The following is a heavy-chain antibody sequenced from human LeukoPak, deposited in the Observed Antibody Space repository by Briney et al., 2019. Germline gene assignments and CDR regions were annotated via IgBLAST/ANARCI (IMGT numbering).Heavy chain of an antibody. CDR3: TTGYYYGSGSYSPHDAFDI. D-gene: IGHD3-10*01. Sequence: GGSLRLSCVASGITFNNAWMSWVRRVPGKGLEWVGRIKSKTDGGTTDYAAPVKGRFTISRDDSKNTLYLQMNSLKTEDTAVYYCTTGYYYGSGSYSPHDAFDIWGQGTMVTVSS. CDR2: IKSKTDGGTT. CDR1: GITFNNAW. V-gene: IGHV3-15*01. J-gene: IGHJ3*02.